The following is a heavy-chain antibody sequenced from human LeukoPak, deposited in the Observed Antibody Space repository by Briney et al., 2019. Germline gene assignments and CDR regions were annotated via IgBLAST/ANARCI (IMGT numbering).Heavy chain of an antibody. Sequence: GASVKVSCKASGYTFTSYAMNWVRQAPGQGLEWMGWISAYNGNTNYAQKLQGRVTMTTDTSTSTAYMELRSLRSDDTAVYYCARDSSSWLHDAFDIWGQGTMVTVSS. J-gene: IGHJ3*02. D-gene: IGHD6-13*01. CDR3: ARDSSSWLHDAFDI. CDR1: GYTFTSYA. V-gene: IGHV1-18*01. CDR2: ISAYNGNT.